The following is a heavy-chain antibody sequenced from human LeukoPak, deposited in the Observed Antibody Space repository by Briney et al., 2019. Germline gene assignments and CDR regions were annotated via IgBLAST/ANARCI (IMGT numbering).Heavy chain of an antibody. J-gene: IGHJ6*03. Sequence: SETLSLTCTVSGYSISSGYYWGWIRQPPGKGLEWIGSIYHSGSTYYNPSLKSRVTISVDTSKNQFSLKLSSVTAADTAVYYCARVEIQLWEVYYYYMDVWGKGTTVTVSS. CDR2: IYHSGST. CDR1: GYSISSGYY. D-gene: IGHD5-18*01. CDR3: ARVEIQLWEVYYYYMDV. V-gene: IGHV4-38-2*02.